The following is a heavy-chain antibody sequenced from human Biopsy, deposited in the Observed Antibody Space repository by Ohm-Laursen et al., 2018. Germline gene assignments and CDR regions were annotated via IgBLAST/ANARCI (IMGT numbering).Heavy chain of an antibody. D-gene: IGHD1-26*01. J-gene: IGHJ4*02. CDR2: INGGGDGT. V-gene: IGHV3-23*01. Sequence: LSLTCAASGFPFSTYAMSWVRQTPGQGLEWVSSINGGGDGTFYADSVKGRFPISRDNSKNTLYLQMKSLRAEDTALYYCAKDLKWDVSADYFDFWGQGTLVTVSS. CDR1: GFPFSTYA. CDR3: AKDLKWDVSADYFDF.